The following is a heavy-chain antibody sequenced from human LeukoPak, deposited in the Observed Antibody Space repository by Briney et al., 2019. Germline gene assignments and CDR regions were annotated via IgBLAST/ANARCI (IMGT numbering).Heavy chain of an antibody. J-gene: IGHJ4*02. CDR3: ARDRGAVAGWFDY. V-gene: IGHV3-7*04. D-gene: IGHD6-19*01. CDR1: GFTFSSYW. CDR2: IKQDGSEK. Sequence: PGGSLRLSCAASGFTFSSYWMSWVRQAPGKGLEWVANIKQDGSEKYYVDSVKGRFTISRDNAKNSLYLQMYSLRAEDTAVYYCARDRGAVAGWFDYWGQGTLVTVSS.